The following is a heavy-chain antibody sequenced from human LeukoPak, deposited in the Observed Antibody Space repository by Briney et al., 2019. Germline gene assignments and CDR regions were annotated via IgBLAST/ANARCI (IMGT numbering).Heavy chain of an antibody. V-gene: IGHV3-30*18. Sequence: GRSLRLSCAASGFTFSSYGMHWVRQAPGRGLEWVAVISYDGSNKYSADSVKGLFTISRDNSKNTLYLQMNSLRAEDTAVYYCAKSGIAAAGTKRGYFDSWGQGTLVTVSS. CDR1: GFTFSSYG. CDR2: ISYDGSNK. D-gene: IGHD6-13*01. J-gene: IGHJ4*02. CDR3: AKSGIAAAGTKRGYFDS.